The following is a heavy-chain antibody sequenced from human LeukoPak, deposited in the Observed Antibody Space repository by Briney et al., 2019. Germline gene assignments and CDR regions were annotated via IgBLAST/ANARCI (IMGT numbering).Heavy chain of an antibody. Sequence: GRSLRLSYAASGFTFSSYGMHWVRQAPGKGLEWVAVIWYDGSNKYYADSVKGRFTISRDNSKNTLYLQMNSLRAEDTALYYCAKEGYHDSSGFIDYWGQGTLVTVSS. J-gene: IGHJ4*02. CDR3: AKEGYHDSSGFIDY. V-gene: IGHV3-33*06. CDR1: GFTFSSYG. CDR2: IWYDGSNK. D-gene: IGHD3-22*01.